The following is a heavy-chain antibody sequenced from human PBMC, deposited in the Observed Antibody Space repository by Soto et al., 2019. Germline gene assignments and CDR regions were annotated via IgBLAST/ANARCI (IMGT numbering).Heavy chain of an antibody. V-gene: IGHV3-23*01. CDR3: AKANIVVVVAALIDY. J-gene: IGHJ4*02. CDR1: GFTFSSYA. D-gene: IGHD2-15*01. Sequence: EVQLLESGGGLVQPGGSLRLSCAASGFTFSSYAMSWVRQAPGKGLEWVSAISGSGGSTYYADSVKGRFTISRDNSKNTLYLQMNSLRAEDTAVYYSAKANIVVVVAALIDYWGQGTLVTVSS. CDR2: ISGSGGST.